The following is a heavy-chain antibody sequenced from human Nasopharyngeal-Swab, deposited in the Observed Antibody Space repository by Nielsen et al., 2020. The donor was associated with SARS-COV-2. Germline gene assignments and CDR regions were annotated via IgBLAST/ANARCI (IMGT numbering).Heavy chain of an antibody. Sequence: VRQMPGQGLEWVAVISYDGSNKYYADSVKGRFTISRDNSKNTLYLQMNSLRAEDTAVYYCAKGQGSSSYGMDVWGQGTTVTVSS. J-gene: IGHJ6*02. D-gene: IGHD6-6*01. CDR2: ISYDGSNK. CDR3: AKGQGSSSYGMDV. V-gene: IGHV3-30*18.